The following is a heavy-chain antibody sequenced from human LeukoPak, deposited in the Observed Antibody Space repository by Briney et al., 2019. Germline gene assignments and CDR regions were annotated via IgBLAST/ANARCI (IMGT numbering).Heavy chain of an antibody. J-gene: IGHJ6*03. Sequence: PSETLSLTCTVSGGSISSYYWSWIRQPPGKGLEWIGYIYYSGSTNYNPSLKSRVTISVDTSKNQFSLKLSSVTAADTAVYYCARVSADTAMVWTDYYYYYYMDVWGKGTTVTVSS. CDR1: GGSISSYY. D-gene: IGHD5-18*01. CDR2: IYYSGST. CDR3: ARVSADTAMVWTDYYYYYYMDV. V-gene: IGHV4-59*01.